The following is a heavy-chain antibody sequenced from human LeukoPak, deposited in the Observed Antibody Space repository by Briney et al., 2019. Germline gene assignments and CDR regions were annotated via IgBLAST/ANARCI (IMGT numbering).Heavy chain of an antibody. CDR1: GGSFSGYY. CDR2: INHSGST. V-gene: IGHV4-34*01. Sequence: KASETLSLTCAVYGGSFSGYYWSWIRQPPGKGLEWIGEINHSGSTNYNPSLRSRVTISVDTSKNQFSLKLSSVTAADTAVYYCARHPVGALYYFDYWGQGTLVTVSS. CDR3: ARHPVGALYYFDY. J-gene: IGHJ4*02. D-gene: IGHD1-26*01.